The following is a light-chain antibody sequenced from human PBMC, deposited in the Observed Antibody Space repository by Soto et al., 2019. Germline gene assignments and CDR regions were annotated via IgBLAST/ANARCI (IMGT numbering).Light chain of an antibody. CDR1: SSDVGTYNL. J-gene: IGLJ1*01. Sequence: QSVLAQPASVSGSPGQSITISCTGTSSDVGTYNLVSWYQQHPGKAPKLMIFEGSKRPSGVSNRFSGSKSGNTASLTISGLQAEDEADYYCCSYARSSTYVFGNGTKVTVL. CDR3: CSYARSSTYV. CDR2: EGS. V-gene: IGLV2-23*01.